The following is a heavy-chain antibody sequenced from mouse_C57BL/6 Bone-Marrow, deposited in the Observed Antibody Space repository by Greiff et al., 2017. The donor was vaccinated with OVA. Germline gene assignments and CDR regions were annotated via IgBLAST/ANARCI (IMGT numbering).Heavy chain of an antibody. J-gene: IGHJ4*01. CDR2: ISDGGSYT. Sequence: EVMLVESGGGLVKPGGSLKLSCAASGFTFSSYAMSWVRQTPEKRLEWVATISDGGSYTYYPDNVKGRFTISRDNAKNNLYLQMSHLKSEDTAKYYCAREGYYYGSFYAMDYWGQGTSVTVSS. V-gene: IGHV5-4*01. CDR1: GFTFSSYA. D-gene: IGHD1-1*01. CDR3: AREGYYYGSFYAMDY.